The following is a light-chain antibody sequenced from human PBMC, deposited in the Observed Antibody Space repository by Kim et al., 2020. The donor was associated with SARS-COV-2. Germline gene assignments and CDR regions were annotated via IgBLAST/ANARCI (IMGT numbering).Light chain of an antibody. CDR3: SSYTSSSSVV. CDR2: DVS. CDR1: SSDVGGYNY. Sequence: QSALTQPASVSGSPGQSITISCTGTSSDVGGYNYVSWYQQHPGKAPKLMIYDVSNRPSGVSNRFSGSKSGNTASLTISGLQAEDEADYYCSSYTSSSSVVVAGGTQLTVL. V-gene: IGLV2-14*03. J-gene: IGLJ2*01.